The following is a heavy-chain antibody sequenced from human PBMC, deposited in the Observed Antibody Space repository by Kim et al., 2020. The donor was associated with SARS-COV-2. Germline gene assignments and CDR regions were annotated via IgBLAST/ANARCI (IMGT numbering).Heavy chain of an antibody. CDR2: INHSGST. D-gene: IGHD6-6*01. J-gene: IGHJ3*02. V-gene: IGHV4-34*01. Sequence: SETLSLTCAVYGGSFSGYYWSWIRQPPGKGLEWIGEINHSGSTNYNPSLKSRVTISVDTSKNQFSLKLSSVTAADTAVYYCARAPRHQRRQLVRTGAFDIWGQGTMVTVSS. CDR3: ARAPRHQRRQLVRTGAFDI. CDR1: GGSFSGYY.